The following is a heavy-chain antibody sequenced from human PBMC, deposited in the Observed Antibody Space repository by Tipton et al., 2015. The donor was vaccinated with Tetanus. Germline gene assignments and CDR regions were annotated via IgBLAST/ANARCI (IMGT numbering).Heavy chain of an antibody. CDR3: AKPRLSDESVAVLAATYFEY. CDR1: GGSSSGFY. V-gene: IGHV4-34*01. Sequence: LRLSCAVYGGSSSGFYWSWIRQTPGKGLEWIGEINHRGGTSYNPSLKSRVNISLDRSENQISLMLTSVTAADTAVYFCAKPRLSDESVAVLAATYFEYWGQGSLVSVSS. J-gene: IGHJ4*02. CDR2: INHRGGT. D-gene: IGHD2-15*01.